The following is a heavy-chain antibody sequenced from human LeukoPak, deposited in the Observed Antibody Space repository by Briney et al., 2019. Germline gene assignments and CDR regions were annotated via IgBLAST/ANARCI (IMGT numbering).Heavy chain of an antibody. J-gene: IGHJ4*02. D-gene: IGHD6-6*01. V-gene: IGHV4-59*01. CDR1: GGSISSYY. Sequence: SETLSLTCTVSGGSISSYYWSWIRQPPGKVLEWIGYIYYSGSTNYNPSLKSRVTISVDTSKNQFSLKLSSVTAADTAVYYCARSIAARPVDYWGQGTLVTVSS. CDR3: ARSIAARPVDY. CDR2: IYYSGST.